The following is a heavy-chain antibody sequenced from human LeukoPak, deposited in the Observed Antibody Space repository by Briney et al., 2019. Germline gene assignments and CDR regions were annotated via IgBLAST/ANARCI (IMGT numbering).Heavy chain of an antibody. CDR2: IYYSGSI. D-gene: IGHD5-24*01. Sequence: KPSETLSLTCTVSGGSISSYYWSWIRQPPGKGLEWIGDIYYSGSINYNPSLKSRVTISVDTSKNQFSLKLSSVTAADTAVYYCARVRGLMATTRGYFDYWGQGTLVTVSS. CDR1: GGSISSYY. CDR3: ARVRGLMATTRGYFDY. V-gene: IGHV4-59*01. J-gene: IGHJ4*02.